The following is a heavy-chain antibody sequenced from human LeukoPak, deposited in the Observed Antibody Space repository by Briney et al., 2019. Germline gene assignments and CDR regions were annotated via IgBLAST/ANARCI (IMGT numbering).Heavy chain of an antibody. CDR2: INPNSGGT. CDR1: GYTFTGYY. CDR3: AREDYYGSGSYQYYYGMDV. V-gene: IGHV1-2*02. D-gene: IGHD3-10*01. J-gene: IGHJ6*02. Sequence: GAPVKVSCKASGYTFTGYYMHWVRQAPGQGLEWMGWINPNSGGTNYAQKFQGRVTMTRDTSISTAYMELSRLRSDDTAVYYCAREDYYGSGSYQYYYGMDVWGQGTTVTVSS.